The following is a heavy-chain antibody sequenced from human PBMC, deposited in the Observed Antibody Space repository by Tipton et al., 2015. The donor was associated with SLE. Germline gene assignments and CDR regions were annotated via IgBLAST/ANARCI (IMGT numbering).Heavy chain of an antibody. CDR3: GRAWGSGRDY. D-gene: IGHD3-10*01. V-gene: IGHV4-34*01. Sequence: LRLSCAASGFTFSSYAMSWIRQPPGKGLEWIGEINHSGSTNYNPSLKSRVTISVDTSKNQFSLKLSSVTAADTAVYYCGRAWGSGRDYWGQGTLVTVSS. CDR1: GFTFSSYA. J-gene: IGHJ4*02. CDR2: INHSGST.